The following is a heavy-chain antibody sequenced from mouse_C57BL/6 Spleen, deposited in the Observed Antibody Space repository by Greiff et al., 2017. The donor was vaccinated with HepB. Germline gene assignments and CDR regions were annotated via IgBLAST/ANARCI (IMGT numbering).Heavy chain of an antibody. CDR3: AREGLLRRCAMDY. CDR2: INPNNGGT. D-gene: IGHD2-3*01. CDR1: GYTFTDYY. Sequence: VQLQQSGPELVKPGASVKISCKASGYTFTDYYMNWVKQSPGKSLEWIGDINPNNGGTSYNQKFKGKATLTVDKSSCTAYMELRSLTSEDSAVYYYAREGLLRRCAMDYWGQGTSVTVSS. V-gene: IGHV1-26*01. J-gene: IGHJ4*01.